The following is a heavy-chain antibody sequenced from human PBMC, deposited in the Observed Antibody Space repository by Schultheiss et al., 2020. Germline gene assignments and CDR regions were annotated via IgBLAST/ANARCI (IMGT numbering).Heavy chain of an antibody. CDR3: ARSNYGGLLLFDY. V-gene: IGHV3-7*03. Sequence: GGSLRLSCAASGFTFSSYAMHWVRQAPGKGLEWVANIKQDGSEKYYVDSVKGRFTISRDNAKNSLYLQMNSLRAEDTAVYYCARSNYGGLLLFDYWGQGTLVTVS. CDR2: IKQDGSEK. D-gene: IGHD4-23*01. CDR1: GFTFSSYA. J-gene: IGHJ4*02.